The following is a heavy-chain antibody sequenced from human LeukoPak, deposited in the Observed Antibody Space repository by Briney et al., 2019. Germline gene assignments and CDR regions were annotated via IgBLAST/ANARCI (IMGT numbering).Heavy chain of an antibody. V-gene: IGHV3-33*01. J-gene: IGHJ4*02. D-gene: IGHD3-3*01. CDR2: IWYDGSNK. CDR1: GFTFSSYG. CDR3: ARGGGYYDFWSGYYRECEFDY. Sequence: PGGSLRLSCAASGFTFSSYGMHWVRQAPGKGLEWVAVIWYDGSNKYYADSVKGRFTISRDNSKNTLYLQMNSLRAEDTAVYHCARGGGYYDFWSGYYRECEFDYWGQGTLVTVSS.